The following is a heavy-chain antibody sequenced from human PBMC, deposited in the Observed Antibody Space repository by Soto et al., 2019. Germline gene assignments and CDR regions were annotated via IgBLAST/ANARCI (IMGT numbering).Heavy chain of an antibody. V-gene: IGHV4-59*01. CDR2: IYYSGST. J-gene: IGHJ6*02. D-gene: IGHD3-10*02. CDR1: GGSISSYY. Sequence: SETLSLTCTVSGGSISSYYWSWIRQPPGKGLEWIGYIYYSGSTNYNPSLKSRVTISVDTSKNQFSLKLSSVTAADPAVFYCSSGDYYGRRGAYYYGMDVWGQGTTVTVSS. CDR3: SSGDYYGRRGAYYYGMDV.